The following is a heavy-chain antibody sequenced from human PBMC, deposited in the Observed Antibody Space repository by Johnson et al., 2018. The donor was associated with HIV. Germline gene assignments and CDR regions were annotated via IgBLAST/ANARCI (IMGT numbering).Heavy chain of an antibody. Sequence: QVQLVESGGGVVQPGRSLRLSCAASGFTFSSYGMHWVRQAPGKGLEWVAVISYDGSNKYYADSVKGRFTISRDNSKNTLYLQMNSLRAEDTAVYYCARGKGAAAGLDTFDIWGQGTMVSVSS. D-gene: IGHD6-13*01. J-gene: IGHJ3*02. CDR3: ARGKGAAAGLDTFDI. CDR1: GFTFSSYG. CDR2: ISYDGSNK. V-gene: IGHV3-30*03.